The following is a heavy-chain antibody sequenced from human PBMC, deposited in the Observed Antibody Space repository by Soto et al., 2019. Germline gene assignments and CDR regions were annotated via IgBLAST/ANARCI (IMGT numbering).Heavy chain of an antibody. CDR2: IAFDGSYK. V-gene: IGHV3-30*04. CDR3: ARGAGIIVDGTSFEY. CDR1: GFTFSSHS. D-gene: IGHD6-19*01. Sequence: QVQLVESGGGVAQPGRSLRLSCAASGFTFSSHSMHWVRQAPVKGLEWVAVIAFDGSYKYYAASVKGRFTISRDNYKNNLYLQMNSLRAEDTAVYYCARGAGIIVDGTSFEYWGQGTMVTVSS. J-gene: IGHJ4*02.